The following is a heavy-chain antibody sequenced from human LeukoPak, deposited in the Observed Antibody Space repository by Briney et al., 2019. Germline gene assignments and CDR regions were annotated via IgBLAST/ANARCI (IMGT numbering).Heavy chain of an antibody. CDR2: IKQDGSEK. J-gene: IGHJ6*02. CDR1: GFTFSSYW. D-gene: IGHD3-22*01. Sequence: GGSLRLSCAASGFTFSSYWMSWVRQAPGKGLEWVANIKQDGSEKYYVDSVKGRFTISRDNAKNSLYLQMNSLRAEDTAVYYCARDRIMIVDGGFDYYYGMDVWGQGTTVTVSS. V-gene: IGHV3-7*01. CDR3: ARDRIMIVDGGFDYYYGMDV.